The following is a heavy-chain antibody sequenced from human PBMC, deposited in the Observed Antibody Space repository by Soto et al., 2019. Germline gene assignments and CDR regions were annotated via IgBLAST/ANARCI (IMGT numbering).Heavy chain of an antibody. CDR2: ISGSGGST. CDR3: AKDPIPWAVAGTDY. D-gene: IGHD6-19*01. J-gene: IGHJ4*02. Sequence: GGSLRLSCAASGFTFGGYAGHWVRQAPGKGLEWVSAISGSGGSTYYADSVKGRFTISRDNSKNTLYLQMNSLRAEDTAVYYCAKDPIPWAVAGTDYWGQGTLVTVSS. V-gene: IGHV3-23*01. CDR1: GFTFGGYA.